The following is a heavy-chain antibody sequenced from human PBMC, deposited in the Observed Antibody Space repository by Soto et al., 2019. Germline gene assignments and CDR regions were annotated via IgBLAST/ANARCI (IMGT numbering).Heavy chain of an antibody. D-gene: IGHD4-4*01. J-gene: IGHJ6*02. V-gene: IGHV4-39*01. Sequence: PSETLSLTCTVSGGSISSSSYYWGWIRQPPGKGLEWIGSIYYSGSTYYNPSLKSRVTISVDTSKNQFSLKLSSVTAADTAVYYCARQNPRYSNYAVYYYYGMDVWGQGTTVTVSS. CDR2: IYYSGST. CDR3: ARQNPRYSNYAVYYYYGMDV. CDR1: GGSISSSSYY.